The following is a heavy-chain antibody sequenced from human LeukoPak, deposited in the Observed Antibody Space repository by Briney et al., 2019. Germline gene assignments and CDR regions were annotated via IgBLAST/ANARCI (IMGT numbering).Heavy chain of an antibody. CDR2: ISGSNLT. V-gene: IGHV3-23*01. CDR3: AKGSQESPRSMLDAFDM. D-gene: IGHD2-8*01. Sequence: PGGSLRLSCASSGFTFNNYVMNWVRQAPGKGLDGVACISGSNLTYYPDSLQGRFPISRHSSNNTLFLQMISHRAEDSPLYFCAKGSQESPRSMLDAFDMWGQGTVVIVSS. J-gene: IGHJ3*02. CDR1: GFTFNNYV.